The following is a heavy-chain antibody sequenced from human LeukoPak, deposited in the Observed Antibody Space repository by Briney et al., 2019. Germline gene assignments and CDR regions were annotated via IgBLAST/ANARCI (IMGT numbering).Heavy chain of an antibody. D-gene: IGHD2-2*02. CDR1: GGTFSSYA. J-gene: IGHJ6*02. V-gene: IGHV1-69*13. CDR3: AIPLHPIVVVPAAIDYYYYYGMDV. Sequence: GASVKVSCKASGGTFSSYAISWVRQAPGQGLEWMGGIIPIFGTANYAQKFQGRVTITADESTSTAYMELSSLRSEDTAVYYCAIPLHPIVVVPAAIDYYYYYGMDVWGQGTTVTVSS. CDR2: IIPIFGTA.